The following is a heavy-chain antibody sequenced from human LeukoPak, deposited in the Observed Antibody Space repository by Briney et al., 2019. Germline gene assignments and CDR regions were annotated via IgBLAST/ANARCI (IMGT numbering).Heavy chain of an antibody. CDR3: ARRRPIRRSSTRFPYAFDI. D-gene: IGHD2-2*01. CDR2: INHSGST. V-gene: IGHV4-34*01. CDR1: GGSFSGYY. Sequence: SETLSLTCAVYGGSFSGYYWSWIRQPPGKGLEWIGKINHSGSTNYNPSLKSRVTISVDTSKNQFSLKLSSVTAADTAVYYCARRRPIRRSSTRFPYAFDIWGQGKMVTVSS. J-gene: IGHJ3*02.